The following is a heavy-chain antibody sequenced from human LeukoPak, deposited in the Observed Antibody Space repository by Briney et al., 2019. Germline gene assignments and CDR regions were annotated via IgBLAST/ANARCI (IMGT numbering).Heavy chain of an antibody. CDR2: IKSRTDGATT. CDR1: GFTFSKAW. Sequence: GGSLRLSCAASGFTFSKAWMTWVRQTPGKGLQWVGRIKSRTDGATTDYGAPVKGRFTISRDDSNNTVYLQMNSLKIEDTAVYFCYGSGRVPWGQGTLVTVSS. D-gene: IGHD3-10*01. V-gene: IGHV3-15*01. J-gene: IGHJ5*02. CDR3: YGSGRVP.